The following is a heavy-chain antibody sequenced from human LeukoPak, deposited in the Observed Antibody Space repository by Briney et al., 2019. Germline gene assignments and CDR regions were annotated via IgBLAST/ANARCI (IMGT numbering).Heavy chain of an antibody. CDR3: AREGEQWLVLY. CDR2: IYHSGST. J-gene: IGHJ4*02. CDR1: GYSISSGYY. V-gene: IGHV4-38-2*02. D-gene: IGHD6-19*01. Sequence: PSETLSLTCAVSGYSISSGYYWGWIRQPPGKGLEWIGSIYHSGSTYYNPSLKSRVTISVDTYKNQFSLKLSSVTAADTAVYYCAREGEQWLVLYWGQGTLVTVSP.